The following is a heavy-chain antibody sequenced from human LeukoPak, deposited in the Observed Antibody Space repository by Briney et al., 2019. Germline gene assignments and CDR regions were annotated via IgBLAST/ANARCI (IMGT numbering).Heavy chain of an antibody. CDR2: INHSGET. CDR3: ARHVDTMIVVVITQFDY. V-gene: IGHV4-38-2*01. J-gene: IGHJ4*02. D-gene: IGHD3-22*01. CDR1: GYSISSGYY. Sequence: PSETLSLTCAVSGYSISSGYYWSWIRQPPGKGLEWIATINHSGETYYNPSLKSRVTISVDTSKNQFSLKLSSVTAADTAVYYCARHVDTMIVVVITQFDYWGQGTLVTVSS.